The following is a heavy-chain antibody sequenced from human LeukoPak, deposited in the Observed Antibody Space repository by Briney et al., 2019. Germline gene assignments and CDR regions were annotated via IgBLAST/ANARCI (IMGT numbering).Heavy chain of an antibody. CDR2: IFNSGNI. Sequence: SETLSLTCTVSGVAVGTCYWNWIWLPAGKGLEWIGRIFNSGNINYNPSLQSRLTMSVDTSKNQFSLKLSSVTAADTAVYYCAASYSSFYYLVYWPQGTLVTVSS. CDR1: GVAVGTCY. D-gene: IGHD6-19*01. J-gene: IGHJ4*02. V-gene: IGHV4-4*07. CDR3: AASYSSFYYLVY.